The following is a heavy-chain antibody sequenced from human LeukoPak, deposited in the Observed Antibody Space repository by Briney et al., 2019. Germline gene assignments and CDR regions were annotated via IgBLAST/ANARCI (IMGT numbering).Heavy chain of an antibody. CDR1: GGSITSTTYY. D-gene: IGHD3-10*01. Sequence: PSETLSLTCTLSGGSITSTTYYWGWIRQPPGKGLEWIGSSYYSGNTYYNPSLKSRVIISLDTSRKQFSLKLSSVTAADTAVYYCARQNYYGSGSYFRFFGYWGQGTLVTVSS. CDR3: ARQNYYGSGSYFRFFGY. CDR2: SYYSGNT. V-gene: IGHV4-39*01. J-gene: IGHJ4*02.